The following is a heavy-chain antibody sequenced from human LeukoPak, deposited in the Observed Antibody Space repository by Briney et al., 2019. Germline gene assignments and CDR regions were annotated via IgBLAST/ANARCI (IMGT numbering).Heavy chain of an antibody. D-gene: IGHD6-13*01. CDR3: ARHVWGYSSSWYRPLNWFDP. CDR2: IYYSGST. V-gene: IGHV4-30-4*01. Sequence: SQTLSLTCTVSGGSISSGDYYWSWIRQPPGKGLEWIGYIYYSGSTYYNPSLKSRVTISVDTSKNQFSLKLSSVTAADTAVYYCARHVWGYSSSWYRPLNWFDPWGQGTLVTVSS. J-gene: IGHJ5*02. CDR1: GGSISSGDYY.